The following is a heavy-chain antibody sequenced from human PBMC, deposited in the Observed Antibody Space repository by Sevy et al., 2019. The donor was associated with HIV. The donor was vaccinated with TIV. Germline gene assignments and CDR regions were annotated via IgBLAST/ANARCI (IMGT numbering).Heavy chain of an antibody. D-gene: IGHD6-6*01. CDR1: GFTFDDYT. CDR2: ISWDGGST. V-gene: IGHV3-43*01. J-gene: IGHJ6*02. CDR3: AKDSSSSSDGYYYYGMDV. Sequence: GGSLRLSCAASGFTFDDYTMHWVRQAPGKGLEWVSPISWDGGSTYYADSVKGRFTISRDNSKNSLYLQMNSLRTEDTALYYCAKDSSSSSDGYYYYGMDVWGQGTTVTVSS.